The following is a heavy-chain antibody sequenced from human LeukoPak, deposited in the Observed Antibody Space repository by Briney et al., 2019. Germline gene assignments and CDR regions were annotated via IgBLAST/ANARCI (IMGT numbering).Heavy chain of an antibody. CDR3: ARDRYSSSSPLGLYYYYYMDV. CDR1: GFTFTGYH. D-gene: IGHD6-6*01. J-gene: IGHJ6*03. V-gene: IGHV1-2*02. Sequence: ASVKVSCKASGFTFTGYHIHWVRQAPGQGLEWMGWINPKSGGTNSAQKFQGRVTMTRDTSISTAYMELSRLRSDDTAVYYCARDRYSSSSPLGLYYYYYMDVWGKGTTVTVSS. CDR2: INPKSGGT.